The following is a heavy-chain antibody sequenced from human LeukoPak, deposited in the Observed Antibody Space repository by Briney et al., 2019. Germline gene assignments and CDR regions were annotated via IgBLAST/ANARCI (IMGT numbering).Heavy chain of an antibody. V-gene: IGHV3-23*01. CDR1: GINLRSYA. Sequence: GGSLRLSCAVSGINLRSYAMSWVRQAPGKGLEWVSASTEGSGTTFYADSVKGRFTISRDYSKNTLYLQMNSLTAEDTAVYYCAKGLVGDDYWGQGTLVTVS. CDR3: AKGLVGDDY. CDR2: STEGSGTT. J-gene: IGHJ4*02. D-gene: IGHD2-2*01.